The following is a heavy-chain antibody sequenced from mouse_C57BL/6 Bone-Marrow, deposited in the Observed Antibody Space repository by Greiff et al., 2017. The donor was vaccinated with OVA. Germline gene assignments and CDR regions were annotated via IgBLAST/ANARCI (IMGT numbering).Heavy chain of an antibody. CDR1: GYAFSSSW. CDR2: IYPGDGDT. V-gene: IGHV1-82*01. CDR3: AREDDNDRYYDV. J-gene: IGHJ1*03. D-gene: IGHD2-4*01. Sequence: QVQLQQSGPELVKPGASVKISCKASGYAFSSSWMNWVKQRPGKGLEWIGRIYPGDGDTNYNGKFKGKATLTADKSSSTAYMQLSSLTSEDSAVCCCAREDDNDRYYDVWGTGTTVNVSS.